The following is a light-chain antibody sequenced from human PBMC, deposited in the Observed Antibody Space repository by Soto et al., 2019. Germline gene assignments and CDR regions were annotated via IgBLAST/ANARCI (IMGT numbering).Light chain of an antibody. CDR3: QQRNVWPPIT. J-gene: IGKJ5*01. Sequence: EVVLTQSPAILSLSPGARATLPGRASQSVRTSLAWYQHKPGQAPRLVIYDASLRANGVPASFGGSGSGTDFTLTINSLEPEDFAVYYCQQRNVWPPITFGQGTRLEIK. CDR2: DAS. V-gene: IGKV3-11*01. CDR1: QSVRTS.